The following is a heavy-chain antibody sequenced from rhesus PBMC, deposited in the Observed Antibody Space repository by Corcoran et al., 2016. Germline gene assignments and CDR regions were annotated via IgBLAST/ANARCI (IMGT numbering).Heavy chain of an antibody. CDR3: AREGDCTGSGCYGTFDY. D-gene: IGHD2-21*01. Sequence: QVQLQESGPGVVKPSETLSLTCAVSGGSISGYYLWSWLRQPPGKGMEWIGYLYGGSGSTSYNPPRKSRVIILIDTSKNQFSRKLGSVTAADTAVYYCAREGDCTGSGCYGTFDYWGQGVLVTVSS. CDR1: GGSISGYYL. J-gene: IGHJ4*01. CDR2: LYGGSGST. V-gene: IGHV4S7*01.